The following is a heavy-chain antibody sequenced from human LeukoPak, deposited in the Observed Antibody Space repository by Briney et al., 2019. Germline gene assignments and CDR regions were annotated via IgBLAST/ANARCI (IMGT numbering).Heavy chain of an antibody. CDR2: IYYSGST. CDR1: GGSISSYY. D-gene: IGHD2-15*01. CDR3: ARMDAAYFDY. J-gene: IGHJ4*02. Sequence: SETLSLTCTVSGGSISSYYWSWIRQPPGKGLEWIGYIYYSGSTNYNPSLKSRVTISVDTSKNQFSLKLSSVTAADMAVYYCARMDAAYFDYWGQGTLVTVSS. V-gene: IGHV4-59*01.